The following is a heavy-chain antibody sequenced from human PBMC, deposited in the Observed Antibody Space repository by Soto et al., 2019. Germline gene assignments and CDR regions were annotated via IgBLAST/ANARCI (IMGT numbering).Heavy chain of an antibody. CDR1: GGTFSSYA. Sequence: QVQLVQSGAEVQKPGSSVKVSCKASGGTFSSYAISWVRQAPGQGLEWMGGIIPIFGTANYAQKFQGRVTITADESTSTAYMELSSLRSEDTAVYYCARDLEGGNHPDNWFDPWGQGTLVTVSS. V-gene: IGHV1-69*01. D-gene: IGHD2-15*01. J-gene: IGHJ5*02. CDR3: ARDLEGGNHPDNWFDP. CDR2: IIPIFGTA.